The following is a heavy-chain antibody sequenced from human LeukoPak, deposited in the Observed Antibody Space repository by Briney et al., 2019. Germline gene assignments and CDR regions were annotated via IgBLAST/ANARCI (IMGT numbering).Heavy chain of an antibody. V-gene: IGHV5-51*01. Sequence: GESLKISCKGSGYSFTSYWIGWVRQMPGKGLEWRGIIYPGDSDTRYSPSFQGQVTISADKSISTAYLQWSSLKASDTAMYYCARVLMVRGVFDAFDIWGQGTMVTVSS. CDR3: ARVLMVRGVFDAFDI. J-gene: IGHJ3*02. D-gene: IGHD3-10*01. CDR2: IYPGDSDT. CDR1: GYSFTSYW.